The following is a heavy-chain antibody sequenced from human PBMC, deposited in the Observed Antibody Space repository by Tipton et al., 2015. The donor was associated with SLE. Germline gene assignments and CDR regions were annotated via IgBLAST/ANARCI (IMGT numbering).Heavy chain of an antibody. Sequence: TLSLTCTVSGGSISSSSYYWVWIRQPPGKALEWIGSIYYSGSTYYNPSLKSRVTISVDTSKNQFSLKLSSVTAADTAVYYCARARSSSWPFDCWGQGTLVTVPS. CDR2: IYYSGST. D-gene: IGHD6-13*01. CDR1: GGSISSSSYY. CDR3: ARARSSSWPFDC. V-gene: IGHV4-39*07. J-gene: IGHJ4*02.